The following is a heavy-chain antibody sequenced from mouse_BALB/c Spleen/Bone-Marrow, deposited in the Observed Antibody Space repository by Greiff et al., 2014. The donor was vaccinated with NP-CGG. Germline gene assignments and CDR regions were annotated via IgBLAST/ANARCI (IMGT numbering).Heavy chain of an antibody. V-gene: IGHV5-4*02. D-gene: IGHD1-1*01. CDR3: ARDSYYYGSSYWYFDV. J-gene: IGHJ1*01. CDR1: GFTFSDYY. Sequence: EVQVVESGGGLVKPGGSLKLSCAASGFTFSDYYMYWVRQTPEKRLGWVATISDGGGYTYYPDSVKGRFTISRDNAKNNLYLQMTSLKSEDTAMYYCARDSYYYGSSYWYFDVWGAGTTVTVSS. CDR2: ISDGGGYT.